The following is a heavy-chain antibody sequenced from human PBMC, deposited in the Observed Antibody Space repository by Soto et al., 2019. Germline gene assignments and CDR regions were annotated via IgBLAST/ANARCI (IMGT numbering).Heavy chain of an antibody. CDR1: GGSISSYY. CDR3: ARSPAGAYCGGDCYSFISYYYYYYMDV. CDR2: IYYSGST. D-gene: IGHD2-21*01. J-gene: IGHJ6*03. V-gene: IGHV4-59*01. Sequence: ASETLSLTCTVSGGSISSYYWSWIRQPPGKGLEWIGYIYYSGSTNYNPSLKSRVTISVDTSKNQFSLKLSSVTAADTAVYYCARSPAGAYCGGDCYSFISYYYYYYMDVWGKGTTVTVSS.